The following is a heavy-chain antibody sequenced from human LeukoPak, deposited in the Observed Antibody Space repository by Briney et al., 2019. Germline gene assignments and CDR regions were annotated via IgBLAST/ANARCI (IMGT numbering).Heavy chain of an antibody. CDR3: AREGSSSWYIGESYYFDY. Sequence: ASVKVSCKASGYTFTSYGISWVRQAPGQGLEWMGWISAYNGNTNYAQKLQGRVTMTTDTSTSTAYMELRSLRSDDTAVYYCAREGSSSWYIGESYYFDYWGQGALVTVSS. V-gene: IGHV1-18*01. CDR2: ISAYNGNT. J-gene: IGHJ4*02. CDR1: GYTFTSYG. D-gene: IGHD6-13*01.